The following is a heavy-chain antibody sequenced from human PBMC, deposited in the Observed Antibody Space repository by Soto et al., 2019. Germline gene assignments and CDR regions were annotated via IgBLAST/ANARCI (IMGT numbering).Heavy chain of an antibody. CDR3: ARGPRRGPMGALLNWFDP. V-gene: IGHV4-34*01. CDR2: INHSGST. Sequence: SETLSLTCAVYGGSFSGYYWSWIRQPPGKGLEWIGEINHSGSTNYNPSLKSRVTISVDTSKNQFSLKLSSVTAADTAVYYCARGPRRGPMGALLNWFDPWGQGTLVTVSS. J-gene: IGHJ5*02. CDR1: GGSFSGYY. D-gene: IGHD1-26*01.